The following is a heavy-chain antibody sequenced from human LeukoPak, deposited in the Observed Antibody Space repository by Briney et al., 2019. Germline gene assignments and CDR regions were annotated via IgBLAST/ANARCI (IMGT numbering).Heavy chain of an antibody. CDR1: GFTFSSYA. Sequence: PGGSLRLSCAASGFTFSSYAMSWVRQAPGRGLEWVSSISSSSSYIYYADSVKGRFTISRDNAKNSLYLQMNSLRAEDTAVYYCARDTAMVPILDYWGQGTLVTVSS. CDR3: ARDTAMVPILDY. D-gene: IGHD5-18*01. V-gene: IGHV3-21*01. CDR2: ISSSSSYI. J-gene: IGHJ4*02.